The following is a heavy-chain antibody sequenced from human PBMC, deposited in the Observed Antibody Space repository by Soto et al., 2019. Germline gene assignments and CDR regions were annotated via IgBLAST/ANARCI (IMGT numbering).Heavy chain of an antibody. CDR1: GVSISSSNW. CDR2: MWPSGGT. D-gene: IGHD2-8*01. V-gene: IGHV4-4*02. J-gene: IGHJ5*02. Sequence: QVHLQESGPGLVTPSGTLSLTCAVSGVSISSSNWWTWVRQAPGKGLEWIGEMWPSGGTTYNPSLQNRVTISVDNSKSHRSLTLTSVTAADTAIYYCARCLHCSNGGRFDPWGQGALVTVSS. CDR3: ARCLHCSNGGRFDP.